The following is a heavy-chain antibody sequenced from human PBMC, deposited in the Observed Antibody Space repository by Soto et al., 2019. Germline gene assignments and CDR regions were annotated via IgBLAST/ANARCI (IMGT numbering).Heavy chain of an antibody. CDR3: AGAAVTMVRGVGVYYFDY. D-gene: IGHD3-10*01. CDR1: GFSFSSYA. CDR2: ISYDGSNK. Sequence: GGSLRLSCAACGFSFSSYAMHWVPQGPGQGLEGVAVISYDGSNKYYAYSVKGRLTMSRDNPKNALYLQMKNLKTNDTAVYYCAGAAVTMVRGVGVYYFDYWGQGXLVTVSS. J-gene: IGHJ4*02. V-gene: IGHV3-30-3*01.